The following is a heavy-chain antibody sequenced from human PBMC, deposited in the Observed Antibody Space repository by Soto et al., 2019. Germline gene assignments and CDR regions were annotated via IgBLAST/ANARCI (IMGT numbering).Heavy chain of an antibody. CDR1: GGSISSSNW. V-gene: IGHV4-4*02. J-gene: IGHJ5*02. CDR3: ARVSGISAAGFDP. Sequence: QVQLQESGPGLVKPSGTLSLTCAVSGGSISSSNWWSWVRQPPGKGLGWIGEIYHSGSTNYNPSLKSLVTISVDKSKNLFSLKLSSVTAADTAVYYWARVSGISAAGFDPWGQGTLVTVSS. CDR2: IYHSGST. D-gene: IGHD6-13*01.